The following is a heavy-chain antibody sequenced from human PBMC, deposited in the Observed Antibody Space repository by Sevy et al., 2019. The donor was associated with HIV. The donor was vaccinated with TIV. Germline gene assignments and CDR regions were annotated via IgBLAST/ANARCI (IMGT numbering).Heavy chain of an antibody. Sequence: SETLSLTCTVSGGSITSRYWNWIRQPPGKGLEWIANIYYNGHINYNPSLKNRVTLSLDTSKNQFSLRLSSVTAADTAMYYCAGENAWGRGYSWGQGTLVTVSS. CDR3: AGENAWGRGYS. D-gene: IGHD1-26*01. CDR2: IYYNGHI. CDR1: GGSITSRY. J-gene: IGHJ4*02. V-gene: IGHV4-59*08.